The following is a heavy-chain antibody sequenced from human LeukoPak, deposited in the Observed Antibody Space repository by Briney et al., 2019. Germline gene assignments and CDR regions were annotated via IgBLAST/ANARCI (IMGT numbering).Heavy chain of an antibody. CDR3: ARVKIGPVLMYYYYMDV. CDR1: GGSVRSNSYY. V-gene: IGHV4-39*07. CDR2: IYYNGAT. D-gene: IGHD2-8*01. Sequence: SETLSLTCTVSGGSVRSNSYYWGWIRQPPGKALEWIGTIYYNGATRYNPSLDSRVTISVDSSKNQFSLRLNSMTAADTAVYYCARVKIGPVLMYYYYMDVWGKGTTVTVSS. J-gene: IGHJ6*03.